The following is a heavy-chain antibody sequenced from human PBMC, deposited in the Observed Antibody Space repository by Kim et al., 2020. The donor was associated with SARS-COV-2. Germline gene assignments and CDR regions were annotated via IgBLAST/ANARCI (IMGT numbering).Heavy chain of an antibody. J-gene: IGHJ6*02. Sequence: GGSLRLSCAASGFTFSSYSMNWVRQAPGKGLEWVSSISSSSSYIYYADSVKGRFTISRDNAKNSLYLQMNSLRAEDTAVYYCARDLYYDILTGRPKYGMDVWGQGTTVTVSS. D-gene: IGHD3-9*01. CDR1: GFTFSSYS. CDR2: ISSSSSYI. CDR3: ARDLYYDILTGRPKYGMDV. V-gene: IGHV3-21*04.